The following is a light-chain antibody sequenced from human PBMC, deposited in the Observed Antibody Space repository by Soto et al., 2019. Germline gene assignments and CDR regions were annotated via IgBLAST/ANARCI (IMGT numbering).Light chain of an antibody. CDR3: SLYTSENAYV. J-gene: IGLJ1*01. CDR2: EVS. V-gene: IGLV2-18*01. CDR1: STDFVSYNR. Sequence: QSVLTQPPSVSGSPGQSVTISCTGTSTDFVSYNRVSWYQQPPGTAPKLMIYEVSKRPPGVPDRFSGSKSGNTASLTISGLQAADEADYYCSLYTSENAYVFGTGTKVTV.